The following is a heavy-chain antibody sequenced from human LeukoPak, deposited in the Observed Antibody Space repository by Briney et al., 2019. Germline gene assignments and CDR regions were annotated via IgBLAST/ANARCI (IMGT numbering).Heavy chain of an antibody. J-gene: IGHJ4*02. CDR3: TTSSGTYGYVEASVDY. V-gene: IGHV3-15*01. D-gene: IGHD5-18*01. CDR2: IKSKTDGGTT. CDR1: GFTFSNAW. Sequence: SGGSLRLSCAASGFTFSNAWMSWVRQAPGKGLEWVGRIKSKTDGGTTDYAAPVKDRFTISRDDSKNTLYLQMNSLKTEDTAVYYCTTSSGTYGYVEASVDYWGQGTLVTVSS.